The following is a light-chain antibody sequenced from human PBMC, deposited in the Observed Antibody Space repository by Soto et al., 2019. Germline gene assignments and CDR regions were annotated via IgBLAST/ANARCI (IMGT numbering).Light chain of an antibody. CDR3: SSYTSSSTLFYV. CDR1: SIDVGGYNY. Sequence: QSVLTQPASVSGSPGQSITISCTGTSIDVGGYNYVSWYQQHPGKAPKLMIYEVSNRPSGVSNRFSGSKSGNTASLTISGLQAEDEADYYCSSYTSSSTLFYVFGTGTKLTVL. J-gene: IGLJ1*01. V-gene: IGLV2-14*01. CDR2: EVS.